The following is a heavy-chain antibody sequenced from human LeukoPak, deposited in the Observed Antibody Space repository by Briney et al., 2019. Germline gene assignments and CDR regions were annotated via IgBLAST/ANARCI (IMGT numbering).Heavy chain of an antibody. CDR3: AKGAAIDH. CDR1: GFDFNNYA. Sequence: GGSLRLSCAASGFDFNNYAMSWVRQGPGKRLEWVSAMSGTGYHTYYADSDKTYYADSVKGRFTLSRDNSKSTLYLHMNNLRLEDTAIYYCAKGAAIDHWGQGTLVTVSS. J-gene: IGHJ4*02. CDR2: MSGTGYHTYYADSDKT. V-gene: IGHV3-23*01.